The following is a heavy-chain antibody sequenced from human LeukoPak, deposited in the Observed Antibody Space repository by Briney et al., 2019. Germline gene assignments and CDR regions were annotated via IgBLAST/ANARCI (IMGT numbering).Heavy chain of an antibody. Sequence: GGSLRLSCAASGFTFSSFSMNWVRQAPGKGLEWVSYISSNSYASFYADSVKGRFTISRDTAQNPLYLQMNSLRAEDTAVYYCARGADSNNWYADRPFDLWGQGTMVTVSS. J-gene: IGHJ3*01. CDR1: GFTFSSFS. CDR3: ARGADSNNWYADRPFDL. V-gene: IGHV3-48*04. D-gene: IGHD6-13*01. CDR2: ISSNSYAS.